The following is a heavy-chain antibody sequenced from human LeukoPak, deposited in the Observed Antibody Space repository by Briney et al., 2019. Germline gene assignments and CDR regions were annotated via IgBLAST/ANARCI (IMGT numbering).Heavy chain of an antibody. CDR2: IRGSGDTT. J-gene: IGHJ4*02. D-gene: IGHD3-22*01. Sequence: PGGSLRLSCAASGFTFSSFAMSWVRQAPGKGLQWVSSIRGSGDTTYYADSVKGRFTISRDNSKNTLYLQMNSLRAGDTAVYFCAKTNGYYSDWGQGTLVTVSS. CDR3: AKTNGYYSD. V-gene: IGHV3-23*01. CDR1: GFTFSSFA.